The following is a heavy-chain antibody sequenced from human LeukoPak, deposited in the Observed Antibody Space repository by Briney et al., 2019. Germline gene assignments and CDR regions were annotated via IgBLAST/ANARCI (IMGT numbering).Heavy chain of an antibody. CDR2: ISGSGGRT. J-gene: IGHJ4*02. V-gene: IGHV3-23*01. CDR3: ANVKDTAMALLRSFDY. CDR1: GFTFRSYA. Sequence: GGSLRLYCAASGFTFRSYAMSWVRQDPGKGLVSVSAISGSGGRTYYAACVKGRFIISRDNSKNTLYLKMNSLRAEDTAVYYCANVKDTAMALLRSFDYWGQGTLVTVSS. D-gene: IGHD5-18*01.